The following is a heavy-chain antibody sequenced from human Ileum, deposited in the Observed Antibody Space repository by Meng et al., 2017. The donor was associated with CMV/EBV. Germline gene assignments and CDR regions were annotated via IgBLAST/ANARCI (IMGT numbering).Heavy chain of an antibody. D-gene: IGHD4-11*01. CDR2: FNHYGST. J-gene: IGHJ4*02. CDR1: GGSFSGYY. CDR3: ASGKSNLEY. V-gene: IGHV4-34*01. Sequence: QGHVQEWGAGLLKPSETLSLTCAVYGGSFSGYYWSWIRQVPGKGLEWIGEFNHYGSTNYNPSLKSRVTISVDTSKNQFSLNLSSVTAADTAVYYCASGKSNLEYWGQGTLVTVSS.